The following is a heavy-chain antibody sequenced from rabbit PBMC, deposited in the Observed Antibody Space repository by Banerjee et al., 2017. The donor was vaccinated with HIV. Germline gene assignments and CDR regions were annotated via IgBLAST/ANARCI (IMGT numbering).Heavy chain of an antibody. CDR3: ARWGSGWSLSL. CDR2: ITYGGSA. CDR1: GFDFSSYG. Sequence: EQLVESGGGLVQPGGSLKLSCKASGFDFSSYGVSWVRQAPGKGLEWIGYITYGGSALYASWAKGRFTISRTSTTVDLKMTSLTAADTATYFCARWGSGWSLSLWGQGTLVTVS. V-gene: IGHV1S21*01. D-gene: IGHD1-1*01. J-gene: IGHJ3*01.